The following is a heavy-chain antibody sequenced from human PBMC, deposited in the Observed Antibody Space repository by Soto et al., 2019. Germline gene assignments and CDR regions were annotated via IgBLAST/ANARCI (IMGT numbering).Heavy chain of an antibody. CDR1: GCSISSGDYY. CDR2: IYYSGST. V-gene: IGHV4-30-4*01. D-gene: IGHD3-22*01. Sequence: QVQLQESGPGLVKPSQTLSLTCTVSGCSISSGDYYWSWIRQPPGKGLEWIGYIYYSGSTYYNPSLESRVTIPVDTSKNQFSMKLSSVTAADTAVYYCARGSYYYHSSGYYHYWGHGTLVTVSS. J-gene: IGHJ4*01. CDR3: ARGSYYYHSSGYYHY.